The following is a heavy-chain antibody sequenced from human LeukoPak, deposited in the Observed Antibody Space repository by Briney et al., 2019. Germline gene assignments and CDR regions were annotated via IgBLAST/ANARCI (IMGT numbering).Heavy chain of an antibody. Sequence: PGGSLRLSCAASGFMFSSNWMSWVRLAPGKGLEWVANIKEDGTETYYVDSVKGRFTISRDSAKNSLYLQMNSLRVEDTAIYYCAKLATSDTGETYWGQGTLVTVSS. V-gene: IGHV3-7*03. CDR3: AKLATSDTGETY. J-gene: IGHJ4*02. D-gene: IGHD3-16*01. CDR2: IKEDGTET. CDR1: GFMFSSNW.